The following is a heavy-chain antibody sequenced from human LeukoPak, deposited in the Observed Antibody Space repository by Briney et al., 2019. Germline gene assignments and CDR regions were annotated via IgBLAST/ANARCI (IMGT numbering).Heavy chain of an antibody. Sequence: SETLSLTCTVSGGSINSYYWSWIRQPPGKGLEWIGYISYSGSTNCNPSLKSRVTISVDTSKNQFSLKLNSVTAADTAVYYCARGRPIDYWGQGTLVTVSS. CDR2: ISYSGST. V-gene: IGHV4-59*01. CDR1: GGSINSYY. J-gene: IGHJ4*02. CDR3: ARGRPIDY.